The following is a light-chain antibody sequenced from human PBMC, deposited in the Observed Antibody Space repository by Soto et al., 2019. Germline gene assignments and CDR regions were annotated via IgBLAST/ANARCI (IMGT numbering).Light chain of an antibody. CDR3: QQSYNTLTWT. J-gene: IGKJ1*01. CDR1: QSISNY. V-gene: IGKV1-39*01. Sequence: DIQMTQSPSSLSASVGDRVTITCRASQSISNYLNWYQQKPGKAPNLLIYAASSLQSGVPSRFSGSESGTDFTLTISSLQPEDFATYYCQQSYNTLTWTCGQGTKVDIK. CDR2: AAS.